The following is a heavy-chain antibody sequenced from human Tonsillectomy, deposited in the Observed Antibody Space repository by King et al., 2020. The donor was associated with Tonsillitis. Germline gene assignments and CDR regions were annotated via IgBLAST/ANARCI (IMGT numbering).Heavy chain of an antibody. CDR3: ARDGLGELNYYYYYMDV. J-gene: IGHJ6*03. CDR2: INPDSGGT. CDR1: GYTFTGYY. D-gene: IGHD1-26*01. Sequence: QLVQSGAEVKKPGASVKVSCKASGYTFTGYYIHWVRQAPGQGLEWMGWINPDSGGTDYAQKFQGRVTMTRDTSITTAYMDLSRLRFDDTAVYYCARDGLGELNYYYYYMDVWGKGTTVTVSS. V-gene: IGHV1-2*02.